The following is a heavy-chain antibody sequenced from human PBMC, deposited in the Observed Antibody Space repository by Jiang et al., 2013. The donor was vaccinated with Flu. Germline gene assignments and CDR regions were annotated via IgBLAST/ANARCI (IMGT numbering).Heavy chain of an antibody. CDR2: IYSGGNT. CDR3: ARMDV. V-gene: IGHV3-53*01. CDR1: GLTVSTNY. J-gene: IGHJ6*02. Sequence: VQLVESGGGLIQPGGSLRLSCAASGLTVSTNYMDWVRQAPGKGLEWVSVIYSGGNTYYADSVKGRFTISRDTSKNMLYLQMNSLSAEDTAVYYCARMDVWGPGTTVTVSS.